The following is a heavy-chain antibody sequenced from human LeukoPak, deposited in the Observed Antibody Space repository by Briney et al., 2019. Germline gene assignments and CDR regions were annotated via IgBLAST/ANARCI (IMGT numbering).Heavy chain of an antibody. D-gene: IGHD4-23*01. J-gene: IGHJ4*02. Sequence: GGSLRLSCVASGFTISTNYMSWVRQAPGKGLKWVSVIYASGSTYYADSMKDRFTISRDNSKNTLYLQINSLRAEDTAVYYCAKDATPRNSIWDYFGKWGQGALVTVST. CDR1: GFTISTNY. V-gene: IGHV3-66*01. CDR2: IYASGST. CDR3: AKDATPRNSIWDYFGK.